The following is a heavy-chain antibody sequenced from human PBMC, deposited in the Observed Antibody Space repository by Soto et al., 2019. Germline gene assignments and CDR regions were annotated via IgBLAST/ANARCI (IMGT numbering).Heavy chain of an antibody. CDR2: INPGDGST. Sequence: QVQLVQSGADVKEPGASVKISCKASGYTLTDYYMQWVRQAPGQGLEWVAMINPGDGSTRYAQMFQGRVTVTSDTSTSTVHMDMRSLRSEDTAFYYCARDRPHAWLDPWGQGTLVTVSS. CDR1: GYTLTDYY. CDR3: ARDRPHAWLDP. V-gene: IGHV1-46*01. J-gene: IGHJ5*02.